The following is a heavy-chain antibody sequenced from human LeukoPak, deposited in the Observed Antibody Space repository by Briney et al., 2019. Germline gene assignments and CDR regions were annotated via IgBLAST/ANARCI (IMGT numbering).Heavy chain of an antibody. CDR3: ARGIAGAGTAVLDY. V-gene: IGHV4-34*01. J-gene: IGHJ4*02. CDR2: INHSGST. Sequence: SETLSLTCAVYGGSFSGYYWSWIRQPPGKGLEWIGEINHSGSTNYNPSLKSRVTISVDTSKNQFSLKLSSVTAADTAVYYCARGIAGAGTAVLDYWGQGTLVIVSS. D-gene: IGHD6-13*01. CDR1: GGSFSGYY.